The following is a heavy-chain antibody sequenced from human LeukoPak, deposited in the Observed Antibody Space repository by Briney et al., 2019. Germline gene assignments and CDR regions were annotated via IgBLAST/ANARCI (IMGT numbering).Heavy chain of an antibody. CDR3: ARVSVVPAAYYYYYMDV. V-gene: IGHV1-2*06. CDR2: INPNSGGT. CDR1: GYTFTGYY. J-gene: IGHJ6*03. D-gene: IGHD2-2*01. Sequence: ASVKVSCKASGYTFTGYYIHWVRQAPGQGLEWMGRINPNSGGTNYAQKFQGRVTMTRDTSISTAYMELSRLRSDDTAVYYCARVSVVPAAYYYYYMDVWGKGTTVTVSS.